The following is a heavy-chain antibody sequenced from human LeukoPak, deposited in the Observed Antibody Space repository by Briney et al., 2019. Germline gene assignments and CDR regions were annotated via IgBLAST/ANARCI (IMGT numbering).Heavy chain of an antibody. D-gene: IGHD7-27*01. CDR2: VYYRGNT. CDR3: ARDTVPPRNATEQKTGTYY. V-gene: IGHV4-39*02. CDR1: GGSITTTNYY. J-gene: IGHJ4*01. Sequence: SETLSLTCTVSGGSITTTNYYWAWIRQPPGERLQWIGSVYYRGNTYSNPSLESRITMSVDTSKNQFSLRLTSVTAADTALYYCARDTVPPRNATEQKTGTYYWGLGTLVTVSS.